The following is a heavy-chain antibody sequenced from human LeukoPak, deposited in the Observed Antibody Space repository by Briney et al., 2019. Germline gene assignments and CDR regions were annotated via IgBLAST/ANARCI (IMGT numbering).Heavy chain of an antibody. V-gene: IGHV1-8*01. Sequence: ASVKVSCKASGYTFTSYDINWVRQATGQGLEWMGWMNPNSGNTGYAQKFQGRVTMTRNTSISTAYMELSSLRSEDTAVYYCAAYYPEDFWSGYSVFGSYYYYYGMDVWGQGTTVTVSS. J-gene: IGHJ6*02. D-gene: IGHD3-3*01. CDR3: AAYYPEDFWSGYSVFGSYYYYYGMDV. CDR2: MNPNSGNT. CDR1: GYTFTSYD.